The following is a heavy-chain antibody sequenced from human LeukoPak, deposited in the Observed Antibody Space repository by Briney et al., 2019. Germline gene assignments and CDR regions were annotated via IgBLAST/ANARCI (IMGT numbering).Heavy chain of an antibody. V-gene: IGHV1-69*13. D-gene: IGHD1-26*01. CDR1: GGTFSSYA. J-gene: IGHJ3*02. CDR3: AVRWELLHAFDI. Sequence: SVKVSCKASGGTFSSYAISWVRQAPGQGLEWTGGIIPIFGTANYAQKFQGRVTITADESTSTAYMELSSLRSEDTAVYYCAVRWELLHAFDIWGQGTMVTVSS. CDR2: IIPIFGTA.